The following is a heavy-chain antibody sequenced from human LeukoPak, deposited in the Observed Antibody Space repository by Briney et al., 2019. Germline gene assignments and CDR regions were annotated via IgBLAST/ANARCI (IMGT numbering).Heavy chain of an antibody. Sequence: GASVKVSCKASGYTFTSYGISWVRQAPGQGLEWMGWISAYNGNTNYAQKLQGRVTMTTDTSTSTAYMELRSLRSDYTAVYYCARSQNIAVAGDFDYWGQGTLVTVSS. CDR1: GYTFTSYG. V-gene: IGHV1-18*01. J-gene: IGHJ4*02. D-gene: IGHD6-19*01. CDR3: ARSQNIAVAGDFDY. CDR2: ISAYNGNT.